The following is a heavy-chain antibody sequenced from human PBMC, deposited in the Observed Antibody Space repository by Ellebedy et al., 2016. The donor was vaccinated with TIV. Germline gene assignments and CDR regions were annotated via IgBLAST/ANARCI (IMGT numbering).Heavy chain of an antibody. CDR1: GYSFSTYW. D-gene: IGHD5-12*01. Sequence: GESLKISXKGSGYSFSTYWIGWVRQMPGKGLEWMGIIYPTDSDARYSPSFKGQVTISADKSISTAYLQWSSLKASDTAMYYCATVGPVATIRDWGQGTLVTVSS. J-gene: IGHJ4*02. V-gene: IGHV5-51*01. CDR3: ATVGPVATIRD. CDR2: IYPTDSDA.